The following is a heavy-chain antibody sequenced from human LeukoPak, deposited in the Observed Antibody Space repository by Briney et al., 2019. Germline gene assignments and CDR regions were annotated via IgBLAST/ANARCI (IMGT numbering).Heavy chain of an antibody. D-gene: IGHD5-18*01. V-gene: IGHV3-23*01. J-gene: IGHJ4*02. Sequence: PGGSLRLSCAASGFIFSSYAMNWVRQAPGKGLEWVSSISGSVGRTFYADSVKGRFTISRDNSKNTLYLQMNSLRAEDTALYYCAKDHHADTAMVSWGQGTLVTVSS. CDR1: GFIFSSYA. CDR2: ISGSVGRT. CDR3: AKDHHADTAMVS.